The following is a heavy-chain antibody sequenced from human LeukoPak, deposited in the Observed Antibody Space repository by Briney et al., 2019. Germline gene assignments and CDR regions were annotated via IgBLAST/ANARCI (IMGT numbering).Heavy chain of an antibody. Sequence: GGSLRLSCAASGFTFSSYSMNWVRQAPGKGLEWVSSISSSSYIYYADSLKGRFTISRDDAKNSLYLQVNSLRAEDTAVYYCARDRSNDGYNDYWGQGTLVTVSS. CDR3: ARDRSNDGYNDY. CDR1: GFTFSSYS. V-gene: IGHV3-21*01. CDR2: ISSSSYI. D-gene: IGHD5-24*01. J-gene: IGHJ4*02.